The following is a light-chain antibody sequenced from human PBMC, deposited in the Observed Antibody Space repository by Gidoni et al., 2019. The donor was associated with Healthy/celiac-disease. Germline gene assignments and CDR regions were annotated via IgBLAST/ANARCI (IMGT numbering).Light chain of an antibody. Sequence: EIVTTQSPATLSVSPGERATLSCRASQSVSSNLAWYQQQPGQAPRLLIYGASTRATGIPARFSGSGSGTEFTLTISSLQSEDFAVYYCQQYNNWPPWTFGQXTKVEIK. J-gene: IGKJ1*01. CDR1: QSVSSN. V-gene: IGKV3-15*01. CDR3: QQYNNWPPWT. CDR2: GAS.